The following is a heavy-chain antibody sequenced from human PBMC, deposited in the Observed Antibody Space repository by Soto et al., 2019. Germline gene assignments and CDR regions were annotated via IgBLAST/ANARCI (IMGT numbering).Heavy chain of an antibody. CDR2: INPSSGGT. D-gene: IGHD4-4*01. V-gene: IGHV1-2*02. J-gene: IGHJ6*02. CDR1: GYPFTGPH. Sequence: ASVKVSCKASGYPFTGPHIYWVRQAPGQGLEWMGWINPSSGGTEFAEKFQGRVTVTLVTSIRTVVLELNSLTSDDTGVYFCAGGRRTYSHGVEGWGPGTAVAVSS. CDR3: AGGRRTYSHGVEG.